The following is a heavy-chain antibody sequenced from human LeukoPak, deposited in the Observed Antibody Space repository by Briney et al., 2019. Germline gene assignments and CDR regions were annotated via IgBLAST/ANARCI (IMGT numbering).Heavy chain of an antibody. CDR3: ARAGYFALEDAFDI. J-gene: IGHJ3*02. Sequence: GGSLRLSCAASGFTFSSYLMHWVRQAPGKGMSWVSRINSDGSSTSYADSVKGRFTISRDNAKNTLYLQMNSLRAEDTAVYYCARAGYFALEDAFDIWGQGTMVTVSS. CDR1: GFTFSSYL. CDR2: INSDGSST. V-gene: IGHV3-74*01. D-gene: IGHD3-9*01.